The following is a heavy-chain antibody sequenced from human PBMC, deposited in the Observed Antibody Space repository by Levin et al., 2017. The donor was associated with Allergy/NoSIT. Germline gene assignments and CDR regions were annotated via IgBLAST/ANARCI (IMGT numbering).Heavy chain of an antibody. CDR2: ISGSGGST. V-gene: IGHV3-23*01. CDR3: AKSGDFGVVPDNWFDP. CDR1: GFTFSSYA. Sequence: GGSLRLSCAASGFTFSSYAMSWVRQAPGKGLEWVSAISGSGGSTYYADSVKGRFTISRDNSKSTLYLQMNSLRAEDTAVYYCAKSGDFGVVPDNWFDPWGQGTLVTVSS. J-gene: IGHJ5*02. D-gene: IGHD3-3*01.